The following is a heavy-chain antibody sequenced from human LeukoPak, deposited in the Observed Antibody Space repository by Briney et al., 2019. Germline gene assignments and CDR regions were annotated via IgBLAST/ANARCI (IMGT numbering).Heavy chain of an antibody. D-gene: IGHD4-11*01. CDR1: GSIFNHYG. Sequence: GGSLRLSCAGAGSIFNHYGMHWVRQAPGKGLEWVAVIWSDGTNQYYADSVKGRFTISRDNSGNTVYLQMNTLRPEDTGVYYCARDAQRGFDYSNSLEYWGQGTPVTVST. V-gene: IGHV3-33*01. J-gene: IGHJ4*02. CDR2: IWSDGTNQ. CDR3: ARDAQRGFDYSNSLEY.